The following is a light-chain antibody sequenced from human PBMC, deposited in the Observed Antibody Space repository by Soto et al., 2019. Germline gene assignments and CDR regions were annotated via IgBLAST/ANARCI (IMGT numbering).Light chain of an antibody. Sequence: QAVVTQELSVTVSPGGTVTLTCGSSTGAVTSGHYPYWVRQKPGQAPRTLIYDTKNKHSWTPARFSGSLLGGKAALTLSGAQPEDEADYYCLLSYSGPWVFGGGTKLTVL. V-gene: IGLV7-46*01. J-gene: IGLJ3*02. CDR1: TGAVTSGHY. CDR3: LLSYSGPWV. CDR2: DTK.